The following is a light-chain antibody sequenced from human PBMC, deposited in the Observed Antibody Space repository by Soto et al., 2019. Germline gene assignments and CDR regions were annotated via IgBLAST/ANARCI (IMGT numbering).Light chain of an antibody. V-gene: IGKV1-9*01. CDR3: HQVYTYPRT. J-gene: IGKJ1*01. CDR1: QGVRSY. CDR2: GAS. Sequence: IQLTQSPSSLSASVGDRVTITCRASQGVRSYLAWFQQRPGKAPKLLIFGASTLQHGVPARFSGGGFGTEFTLTSTSLQPEDFATYYCHQVYTYPRTFGQGTKVEIK.